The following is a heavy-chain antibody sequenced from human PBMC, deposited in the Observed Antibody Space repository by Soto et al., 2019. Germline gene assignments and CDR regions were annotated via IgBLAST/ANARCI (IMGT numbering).Heavy chain of an antibody. J-gene: IGHJ6*02. CDR1: GGTFSSYG. V-gene: IGHV1-69*12. CDR2: IIPIFGTA. CDR3: ASSYYDSSGYYYEERYYYYGMDV. D-gene: IGHD3-22*01. Sequence: QVQLVQSGAEVKKPGSSVKVSCKASGGTFSSYGISWVRQAPGQGLEWMGGIIPIFGTANYAQKFQGRVTITADESTSTAYMELSSLRSEDTAVCYCASSYYDSSGYYYEERYYYYGMDVWGQGTTVTVSS.